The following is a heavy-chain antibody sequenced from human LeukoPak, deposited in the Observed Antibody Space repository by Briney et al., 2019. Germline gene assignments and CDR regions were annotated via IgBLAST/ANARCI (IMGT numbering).Heavy chain of an antibody. CDR1: GGSISTTSYT. Sequence: SETLSLTCTVSGGAVSGGSISTTSYTWGWIRQPPGKGLEWIGSIAYSGTTYYNPSLKSRATVSVDTSKNQLSLKLSSVPAADTAVYYCARLGHYYDSSGSPLWGQGTLVTVSS. J-gene: IGHJ4*02. CDR2: IAYSGTT. V-gene: IGHV4-39*01. D-gene: IGHD3-22*01. CDR3: ARLGHYYDSSGSPL.